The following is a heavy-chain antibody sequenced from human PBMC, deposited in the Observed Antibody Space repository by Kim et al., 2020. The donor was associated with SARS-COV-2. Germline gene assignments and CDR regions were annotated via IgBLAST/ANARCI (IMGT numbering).Heavy chain of an antibody. V-gene: IGHV1-69*04. CDR2: IIPILGIA. D-gene: IGHD3-3*01. CDR3: ASSCITIFGVVDYYYMDV. J-gene: IGHJ6*03. CDR1: GGTFSSYA. Sequence: SVKVSFKASGGTFSSYAISWVRQAPGQGLEWMGRIIPILGIANYAQKFQGRVTITADKSTSTAYMELSSLRSEDTAVYYCASSCITIFGVVDYYYMDVWGKGTTVTVSS.